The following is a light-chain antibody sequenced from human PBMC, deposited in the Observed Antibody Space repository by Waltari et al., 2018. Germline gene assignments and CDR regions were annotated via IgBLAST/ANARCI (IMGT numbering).Light chain of an antibody. CDR1: QSISSW. CDR3: QQYNGYSGT. CDR2: KAS. V-gene: IGKV1-5*03. Sequence: DIQMTQSPSALSASVGDRVIITCRASQSISSWLAWYQQKAGKAPKLLIYKASTFQSGVPSRFSGSGSGTEFTLTISSLQPDDSATYYCQQYNGYSGTFGGGTKVEI. J-gene: IGKJ4*01.